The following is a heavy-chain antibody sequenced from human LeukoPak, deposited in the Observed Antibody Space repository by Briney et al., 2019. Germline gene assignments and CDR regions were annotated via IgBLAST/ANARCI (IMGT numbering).Heavy chain of an antibody. J-gene: IGHJ3*02. CDR3: ARITPLDAFDI. CDR1: GGSISSGGYY. V-gene: IGHV4-30-2*01. CDR2: IYHSGST. D-gene: IGHD5-24*01. Sequence: SETLSLTCTVSGGSISSGGYYWSWIRQPPGKGLEWIGYIYHSGSTYYNPSLKSRVTISVDRSKNQFSLKLSSVTAADTAVYYCARITPLDAFDIWGQGTMVTVSS.